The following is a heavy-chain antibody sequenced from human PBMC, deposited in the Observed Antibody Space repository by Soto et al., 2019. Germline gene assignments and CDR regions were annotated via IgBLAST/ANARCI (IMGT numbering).Heavy chain of an antibody. CDR2: INPSGGST. J-gene: IGHJ4*02. Sequence: QVQLVQSGAEVKKPGASVKVSCKASGYTFTSYYMHWVRQAPGQGLEWMGIINPSGGSTSYAQKFXXRXTXIRDTSTSTVYMELSSLRSEDTAVYYCARENGPNDYWGQGTLVTVSS. CDR1: GYTFTSYY. D-gene: IGHD1-1*01. V-gene: IGHV1-46*03. CDR3: ARENGPNDY.